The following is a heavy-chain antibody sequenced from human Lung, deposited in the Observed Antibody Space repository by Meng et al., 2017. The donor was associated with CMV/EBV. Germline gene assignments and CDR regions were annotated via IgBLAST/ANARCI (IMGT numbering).Heavy chain of an antibody. J-gene: IGHJ4*02. V-gene: IGHV3-74*01. CDR1: GFTFRRSW. D-gene: IGHD4-17*01. CDR3: ARDGNYGAYDY. Sequence: GYGFTFRRSWMHWVRQAPGKGLMWVSRINTHGRDTDYANSVKGRFTISRDNAKNTLFLQVNSLRAEDTAVYYCARDGNYGAYDYWGQGTLVTVSS. CDR2: INTHGRDT.